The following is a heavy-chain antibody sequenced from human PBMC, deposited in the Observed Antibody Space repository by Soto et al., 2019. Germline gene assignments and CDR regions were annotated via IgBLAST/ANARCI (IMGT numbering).Heavy chain of an antibody. Sequence: PSETLSLTCTVSGGSFSGFFWTWIRQPPGKGLEWIGGINHSGTTNYNSSLKSRVTISQDMSENQFSLSLTSLTVADTAVYYCVRGQWLPRGEYWGQGTLVTVSS. CDR1: GGSFSGFF. CDR2: INHSGTT. V-gene: IGHV4-34*01. D-gene: IGHD6-19*01. CDR3: VRGQWLPRGEY. J-gene: IGHJ4*02.